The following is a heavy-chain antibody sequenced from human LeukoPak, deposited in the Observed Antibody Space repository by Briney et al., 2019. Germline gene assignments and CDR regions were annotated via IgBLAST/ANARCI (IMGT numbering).Heavy chain of an antibody. Sequence: ASVKVSCKASGGTFSSYAISWVRQAPGQGLEWMGWISAYNGNTNYAQKLQGRVTMTTDTSTSTAYMELRSLRSDDTAVYYCAREERSSGGFDYWGQGTLVTVSS. J-gene: IGHJ4*02. D-gene: IGHD2-15*01. CDR2: ISAYNGNT. CDR1: GGTFSSYA. CDR3: AREERSSGGFDY. V-gene: IGHV1-18*01.